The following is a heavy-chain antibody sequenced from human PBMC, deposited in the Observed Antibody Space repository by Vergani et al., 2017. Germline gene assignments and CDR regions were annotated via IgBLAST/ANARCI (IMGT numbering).Heavy chain of an antibody. J-gene: IGHJ4*02. D-gene: IGHD6-13*01. CDR2: ISSSSSYT. V-gene: IGHV3-11*05. CDR1: GFPFSDYY. Sequence: QVQLVESGGGLVKPGGSLRLSCAAAGFPFSDYYMSWIRQAPGRGLEWVSYISSSSSYTNYADSVKGRFTISRDNAKNSLYLQMNSLRAEDTAVYYCARETNEGQQVFDYWGQGTLVTVSS. CDR3: ARETNEGQQVFDY.